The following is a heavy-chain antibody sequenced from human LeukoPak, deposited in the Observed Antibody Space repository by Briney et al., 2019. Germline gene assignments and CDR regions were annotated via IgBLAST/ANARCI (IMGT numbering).Heavy chain of an antibody. CDR1: EDNVSSNTAG. CDR3: TRGGSAGWPFDY. D-gene: IGHD3-16*01. V-gene: IGHV6-1*01. J-gene: IGHJ4*02. CDR2: TFYRSKWYH. Sequence: SQTLSLTCAISEDNVSSNTAGWTWIRQSPSRGLEWLGRTFYRSKWYHDYALSMRGRITINSDTSKNQFSLQLTSVTPEDTAVYYCTRGGSAGWPFDYWGQGTLVTVSS.